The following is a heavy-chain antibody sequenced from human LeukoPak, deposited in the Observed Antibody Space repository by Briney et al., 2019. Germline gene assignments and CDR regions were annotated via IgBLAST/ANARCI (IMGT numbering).Heavy chain of an antibody. V-gene: IGHV4-59*12. CDR3: ARGGTTVAGTFWFDP. CDR1: GGSISSYY. CDR2: IYHTGSS. J-gene: IGHJ5*02. D-gene: IGHD6-19*01. Sequence: SETLSLTCTVSGGSISSYYWSWIRQPPGKGLEWIWEIYHTGSSNYNPSLKSRVTISVDKSKSQFSLKLSSVTAADTAVYYCARGGTTVAGTFWFDPWGQGTLVTVSS.